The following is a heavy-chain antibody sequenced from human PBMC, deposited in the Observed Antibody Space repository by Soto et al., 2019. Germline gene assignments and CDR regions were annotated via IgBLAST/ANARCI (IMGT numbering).Heavy chain of an antibody. V-gene: IGHV4-39*01. J-gene: IGHJ4*02. CDR2: IYYTGRT. Sequence: SETLSLTCDVSGDTISTGGYTWAWIRQPPGKGLEWIGLIYYTGRTYYNPSLKGRVTISVDTSKDQFSLRLSSLTASDTAVYYCATPPRACGGGSCYSAPLESWGQGTLVTVSS. D-gene: IGHD2-15*01. CDR1: GDTISTGGYT. CDR3: ATPPRACGGGSCYSAPLES.